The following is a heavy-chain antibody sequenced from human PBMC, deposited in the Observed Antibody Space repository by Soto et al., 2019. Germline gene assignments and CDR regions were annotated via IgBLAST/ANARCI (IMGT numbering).Heavy chain of an antibody. CDR1: GYSFTSYW. V-gene: IGHV5-51*01. CDR3: ARRRVRFGRSYGMDV. Sequence: PGECLKISCKGSGYSFTSYWIGWVRQMPGKGLEWMGIIYPGDSDTRYGPSFQGQVTISADKSISTAYLQWSSLKASDTAMYYCARRRVRFGRSYGMDVWGQGTTVTVSS. D-gene: IGHD3-16*01. J-gene: IGHJ6*02. CDR2: IYPGDSDT.